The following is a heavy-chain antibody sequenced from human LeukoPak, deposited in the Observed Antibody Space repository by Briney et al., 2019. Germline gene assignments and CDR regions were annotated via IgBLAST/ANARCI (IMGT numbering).Heavy chain of an antibody. D-gene: IGHD7-27*01. CDR2: ISYDGSNK. CDR3: AKEGNWGPLVYYFDY. V-gene: IGHV3-30*18. Sequence: GGSLRLSCAASGFTFSSYGMHWVRQAPGKGLEWVAVISYDGSNKCYADSVKGRFTISRDNSKNTLYLQMNSLRAEDTAVYYCAKEGNWGPLVYYFDYWGQGTLVTVSS. CDR1: GFTFSSYG. J-gene: IGHJ4*02.